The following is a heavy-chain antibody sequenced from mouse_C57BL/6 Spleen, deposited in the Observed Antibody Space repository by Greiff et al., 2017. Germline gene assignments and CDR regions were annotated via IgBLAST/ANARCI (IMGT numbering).Heavy chain of an antibody. V-gene: IGHV1-82*01. CDR1: GYAFSSSW. J-gene: IGHJ4*01. D-gene: IGHD2-2*01. Sequence: VLLVESGPELVKPGASVKISCKASGYAFSSSWMNWVKQRPGRGLEWIGRIYPGAGDTNYNGKFKGKATLTADKSSSTAYMQLSSLTSEDSAVYCCARKEYGYDDEDDYAMDYWGQGTSVTVSS. CDR2: IYPGAGDT. CDR3: ARKEYGYDDEDDYAMDY.